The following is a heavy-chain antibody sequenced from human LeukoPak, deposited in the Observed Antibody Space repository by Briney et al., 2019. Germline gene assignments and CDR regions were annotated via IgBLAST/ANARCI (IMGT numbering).Heavy chain of an antibody. CDR2: IYYSGST. J-gene: IGHJ4*02. D-gene: IGHD6-19*01. CDR1: GGSISSSSYY. Sequence: SETLSLTRTVSGGSISSSSYYWGWIRQPPGKGLEWIGSIYYSGSTYYNPSLKSRVTISVDTSKNQFSLKLSSVTAADTAVYYCASRVHSSDWRQQDYWGQGTLVTVSS. V-gene: IGHV4-39*01. CDR3: ASRVHSSDWRQQDY.